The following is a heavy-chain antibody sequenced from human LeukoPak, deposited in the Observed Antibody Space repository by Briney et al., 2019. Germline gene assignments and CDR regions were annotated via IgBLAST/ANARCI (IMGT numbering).Heavy chain of an antibody. Sequence: GGSLRLSCAASGFIFSSYAMSWVRQAPGKGLEWVSTISYSGGNTYYADSVKGRFTISRDSSKNTLSLQMNSLRAEDTAVYYCAKAPLDRYYFDYWGQGTLVTVSS. CDR2: ISYSGGNT. CDR1: GFIFSSYA. V-gene: IGHV3-23*01. J-gene: IGHJ4*02. CDR3: AKAPLDRYYFDY.